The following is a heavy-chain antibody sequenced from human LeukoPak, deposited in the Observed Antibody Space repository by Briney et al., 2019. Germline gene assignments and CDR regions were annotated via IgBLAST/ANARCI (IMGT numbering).Heavy chain of an antibody. D-gene: IGHD2-21*02. CDR3: ARVFRGAVTANWFDL. CDR1: GGSINGNY. J-gene: IGHJ5*02. CDR2: IYDEGTT. V-gene: IGHV4-59*01. Sequence: SETLSLTCSVSGGSINGNYWTWIRQPPGRGLEWIGNIYDEGTTNYNPSLESRLTMSIDTSASHFSLTLRSVTAADTAVYYCARVFRGAVTANWFDLWGQGTLVSVSS.